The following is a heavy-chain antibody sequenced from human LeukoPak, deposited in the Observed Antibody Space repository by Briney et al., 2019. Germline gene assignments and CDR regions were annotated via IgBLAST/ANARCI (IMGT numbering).Heavy chain of an antibody. CDR1: GFTFSSYS. CDR2: IQSDGSDQ. V-gene: IGHV3-30*02. CDR3: ATLGTGTRDFDY. D-gene: IGHD6-13*01. J-gene: IGHJ4*02. Sequence: GSLRLSCAASGFTFSSYSMNWVRQAPGKGLEWVAFIQSDGSDQYYADSVKGRLSISRDNSKNTLYLQMNSLRTEDTAVYYCATLGTGTRDFDYWGQGALVTVSS.